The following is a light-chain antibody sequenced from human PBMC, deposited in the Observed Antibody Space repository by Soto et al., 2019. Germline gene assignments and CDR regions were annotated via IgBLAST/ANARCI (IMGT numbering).Light chain of an antibody. CDR2: LNSDGSH. CDR3: QTWGTGIRV. CDR1: SGHSSYA. V-gene: IGLV4-69*01. J-gene: IGLJ1*01. Sequence: QLVLTQSPSASASLGASVKLTCTLSSGHSSYAIAWHQQQPEKGPRYLMKLNSDGSHSKGDGIPDRFSGSSSGAERYRTISSLQSEDEADYYCQTWGTGIRVFGTGTKVTVL.